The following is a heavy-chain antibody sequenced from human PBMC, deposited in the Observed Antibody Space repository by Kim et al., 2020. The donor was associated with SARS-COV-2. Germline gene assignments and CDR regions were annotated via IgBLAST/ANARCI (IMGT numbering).Heavy chain of an antibody. D-gene: IGHD4-17*01. Sequence: KDSRKFQGRVTITRDTSASTAYMELSSLRSEDTAVYYCATNLHYGDYLDYWGQGTLVTVSS. CDR3: ATNLHYGDYLDY. V-gene: IGHV1-3*01. J-gene: IGHJ4*02.